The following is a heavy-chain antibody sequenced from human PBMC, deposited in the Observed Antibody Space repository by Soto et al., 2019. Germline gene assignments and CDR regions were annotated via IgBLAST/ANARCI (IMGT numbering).Heavy chain of an antibody. J-gene: IGHJ4*02. V-gene: IGHV2-5*01. Sequence: SGPTLVHPTQTLTLTCPFSGFSFTTAGVAVGWIRQTPGGALEWLTLIYYNDDRRFSPSLKTRLTITGDTSKNQVVLSLTNVDPGDTATYFCAHSDGGYEIIYFDFWGQGIPVTVSS. D-gene: IGHD5-12*01. CDR3: AHSDGGYEIIYFDF. CDR2: IYYNDDR. CDR1: GFSFTTAGVA.